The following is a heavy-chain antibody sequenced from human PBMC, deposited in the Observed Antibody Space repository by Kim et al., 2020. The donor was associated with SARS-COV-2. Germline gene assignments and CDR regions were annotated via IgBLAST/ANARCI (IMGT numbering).Heavy chain of an antibody. D-gene: IGHD3-22*01. V-gene: IGHV3-23*01. CDR3: AKVIGDDSSGDYYYYGMDV. J-gene: IGHJ6*02. Sequence: GRFTISRDNSKNTLYLQMNSLRAEDTAVYYCAKVIGDDSSGDYYYYGMDVWGQGTTVTVSS.